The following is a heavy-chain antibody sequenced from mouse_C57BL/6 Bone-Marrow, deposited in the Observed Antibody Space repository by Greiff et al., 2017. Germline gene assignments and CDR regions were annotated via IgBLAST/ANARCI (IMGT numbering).Heavy chain of an antibody. CDR3: ARGNFDY. Sequence: QVQLQQSGAELARPGASVKLSCKASGYTFTSYGISWVKQRTGQGLEWIGEIYPRRGNTYYNEKLKGKATLTADKSSSTAYMELRSLTSEDSAVYFCARGNFDYWGQGTTLTVSA. J-gene: IGHJ2*01. CDR2: IYPRRGNT. CDR1: GYTFTSYG. V-gene: IGHV1-81*01.